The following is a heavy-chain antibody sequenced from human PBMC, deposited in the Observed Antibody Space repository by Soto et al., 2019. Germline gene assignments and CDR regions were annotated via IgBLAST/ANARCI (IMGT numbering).Heavy chain of an antibody. V-gene: IGHV1-69*01. Sequence: QVQLVQSGAEVKKPGSSVRVSCKASGGSFSYYAISWVRQAPGQGLEWMGVIIPFSAAANYAQKFQGRVTITADESTRMVYMELSSLRPEDTAVYYCARSGEAYYDVLTGSYKGSWFDPWGQGTLVTVSS. CDR1: GGSFSYYA. CDR3: ARSGEAYYDVLTGSYKGSWFDP. J-gene: IGHJ5*02. D-gene: IGHD3-9*01. CDR2: IIPFSAAA.